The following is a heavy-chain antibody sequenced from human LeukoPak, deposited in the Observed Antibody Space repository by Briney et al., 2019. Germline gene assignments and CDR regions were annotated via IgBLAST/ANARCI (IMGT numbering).Heavy chain of an antibody. V-gene: IGHV3-7*01. CDR3: AKGSYSKGDY. Sequence: GGSLRLSCAASGFTFSYHWMTWVRQAPGKGLEWVASIKNDGTVKNYVDSVKGRFTISRDNAKNSLYLQMNSLRAEDTGVYYCAKGSYSKGDYWGQGVLVTVSS. D-gene: IGHD5-18*01. J-gene: IGHJ4*02. CDR2: IKNDGTVK. CDR1: GFTFSYHW.